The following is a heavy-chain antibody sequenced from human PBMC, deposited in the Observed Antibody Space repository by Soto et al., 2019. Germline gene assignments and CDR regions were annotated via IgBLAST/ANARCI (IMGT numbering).Heavy chain of an antibody. D-gene: IGHD2-15*01. V-gene: IGHV4-39*01. Sequence: SETLSLTCTVSGGSISSSIYYWVWIRQPPGKGLEWIGSIYYSGSTYYNPSLKSRVTISVDTSKNQFSLKLSSVTAADTAVYYCARQTPELTATHDYWGQGTLVTVSS. CDR2: IYYSGST. CDR3: ARQTPELTATHDY. CDR1: GGSISSSIYY. J-gene: IGHJ4*02.